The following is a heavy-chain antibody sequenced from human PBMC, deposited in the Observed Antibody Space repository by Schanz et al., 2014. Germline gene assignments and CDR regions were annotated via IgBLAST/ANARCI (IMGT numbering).Heavy chain of an antibody. CDR3: ARPPHDSSGYYPFDY. CDR2: VSRSTPDI. Sequence: EVQLLESGGGLIQPGGSLRLSCAASGFTFGDYAMTWVRQAPGKGLEWVSYVSRSTPDIYYADSVKGRFTVSRDNAENALYLQMNSLRAEDTAVYYCARPPHDSSGYYPFDYWGQGTLVTVSS. CDR1: GFTFGDYA. V-gene: IGHV3-48*01. J-gene: IGHJ4*02. D-gene: IGHD3-22*01.